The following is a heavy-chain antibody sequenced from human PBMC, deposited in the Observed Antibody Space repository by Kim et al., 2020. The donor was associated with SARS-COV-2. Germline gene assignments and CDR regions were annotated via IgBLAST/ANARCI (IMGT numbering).Heavy chain of an antibody. CDR1: GFTFTSYG. V-gene: IGHV3-23*01. D-gene: IGHD1-26*01. J-gene: IGHJ2*01. CDR2: ISVSGADT. CDR3: ARTGRGSPSWYFDL. Sequence: GGSLRLSCAASGFTFTSYGIHWVRQAPGKGLEWVSSISVSGADTYYADSVKGRFTIFRDNSKNTLYLQMDSLRAEDTAVYYCARTGRGSPSWYFDLWGR.